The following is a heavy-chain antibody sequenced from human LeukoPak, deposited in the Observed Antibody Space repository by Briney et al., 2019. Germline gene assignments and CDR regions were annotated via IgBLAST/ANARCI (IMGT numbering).Heavy chain of an antibody. CDR1: GFTVSSNY. CDR3: ARDRFSRGSYYFDY. D-gene: IGHD1-26*01. CDR2: IYSGGST. Sequence: GGSLRLSCAASGFTVSSNYMSWVRQAPGKGLEWVSVIYSGGSTYYADSVKGRFTISRDNSKNTLYLQMNSLRAEDTAVYYCARDRFSRGSYYFDYWGQGTLVTVPS. V-gene: IGHV3-53*01. J-gene: IGHJ4*02.